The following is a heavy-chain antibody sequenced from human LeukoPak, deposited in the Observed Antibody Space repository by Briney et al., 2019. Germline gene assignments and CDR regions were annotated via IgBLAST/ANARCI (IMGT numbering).Heavy chain of an antibody. V-gene: IGHV1-18*01. Sequence: ASVKASCKASGYTFTSYGISWVRQAPEQGLEWMVWISAYNGNTNYAQKLQGRVTMTTDTSTSTVYMELSSLRSEDTPVYFCARDECSWTYGSSYYYHYYMDVWGKGTTVTVSS. CDR1: GYTFTSYG. CDR2: ISAYNGNT. J-gene: IGHJ6*03. D-gene: IGHD3-10*02. CDR3: ARDECSWTYGSSYYYHYYMDV.